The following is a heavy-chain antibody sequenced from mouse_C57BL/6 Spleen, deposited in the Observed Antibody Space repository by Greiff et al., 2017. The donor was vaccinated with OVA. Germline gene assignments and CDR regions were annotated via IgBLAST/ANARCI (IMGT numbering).Heavy chain of an antibody. CDR3: ARHLGRDYAMDY. D-gene: IGHD4-1*01. V-gene: IGHV2-6-1*01. Sequence: VQLQQSGPGLVAPSQSLSITCTVSGFSLTSYGVHWVRQPPGKGLEWLVVIWSDGSTTYNSALKSRLSISKDNSKSQVFLKMNSLQTDDTAMYYCARHLGRDYAMDYWGQGTSVTVSS. CDR1: GFSLTSYG. CDR2: IWSDGST. J-gene: IGHJ4*01.